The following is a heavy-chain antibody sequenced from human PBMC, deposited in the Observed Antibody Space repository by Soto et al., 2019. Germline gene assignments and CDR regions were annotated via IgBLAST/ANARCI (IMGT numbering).Heavy chain of an antibody. D-gene: IGHD5-12*01. CDR1: GFSLSTSGVG. Sequence: QITLKESGPTLVKPTQTLTLTCTFSGFSLSTSGVGVGWIRQPPGKALEWLTLIYWDDDKRYSPSLKSRLSLTKHNSKTQVVLTMTSMDPVDTSTYYCAHKGDGYRGFKYRGQGTLVTVSS. CDR2: IYWDDDK. V-gene: IGHV2-5*02. CDR3: AHKGDGYRGFKY. J-gene: IGHJ4*02.